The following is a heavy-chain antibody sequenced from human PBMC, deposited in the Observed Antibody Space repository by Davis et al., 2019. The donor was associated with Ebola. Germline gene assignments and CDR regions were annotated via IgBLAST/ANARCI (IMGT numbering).Heavy chain of an antibody. CDR3: AREGYGDYFFDS. CDR1: GLFVSNNY. D-gene: IGHD4-17*01. Sequence: GGSLRLSCAASGLFVSNNYMNWVRQAPGKGLEWVSGIYTGGSTHYADSVKGRFTISRDNSKNTLYLQMNSLRAEDTAVYYCAREGYGDYFFDSWGQGTLVTVSS. J-gene: IGHJ4*02. CDR2: IYTGGST. V-gene: IGHV3-53*01.